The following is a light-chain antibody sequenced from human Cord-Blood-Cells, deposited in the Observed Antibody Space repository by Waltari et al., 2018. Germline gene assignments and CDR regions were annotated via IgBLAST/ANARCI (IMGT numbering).Light chain of an antibody. CDR2: SNN. CDR1: SSNIGGNT. J-gene: IGLJ2*01. CDR3: AAWDDSLNGLV. V-gene: IGLV1-44*01. Sequence: QSVLTQPASASWTLGQRVTISWSASSSNIGGNTVNWYQQHPGTAPKLLIYSNNQRPSWVPDRFSVSKSGTSASLAISGLQSEDEADYYCAAWDDSLNGLVFGGGTKLTVL.